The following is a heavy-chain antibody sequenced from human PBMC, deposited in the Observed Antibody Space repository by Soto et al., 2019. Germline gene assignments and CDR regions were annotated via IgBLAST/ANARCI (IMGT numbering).Heavy chain of an antibody. CDR1: GGTFTYYG. Sequence: QVQLVQSGAEVKRPGSSVKLSCKASGGTFTYYGISWVRQAPGQGLEWMGGIIPIIGPATYAQKFQGRLTITADQSTSTAYMELSSLGSEDTALYYVAIDLGTTIAGPPRRETYGWLDPWGQGTLVTVSS. D-gene: IGHD3-22*01. CDR2: IIPIIGPA. J-gene: IGHJ5*02. CDR3: AIDLGTTIAGPPRRETYGWLDP. V-gene: IGHV1-69*01.